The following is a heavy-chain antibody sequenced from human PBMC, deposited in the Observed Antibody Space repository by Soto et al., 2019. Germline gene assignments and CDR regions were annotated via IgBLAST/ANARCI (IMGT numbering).Heavy chain of an antibody. CDR2: INHVGNT. CDR3: ASGIRGVGAAGAVAWFDP. Sequence: PSETLSLTCAVSDGSFSGYYWSWIRQPPGKGLEWIGEINHVGNTNYNPSLKSRVTISVDPSKKQFSLNLSSVTAADTAVYYCASGIRGVGAAGAVAWFDPWGQGTLVTVSP. V-gene: IGHV4-34*01. J-gene: IGHJ5*02. D-gene: IGHD6-13*01. CDR1: DGSFSGYY.